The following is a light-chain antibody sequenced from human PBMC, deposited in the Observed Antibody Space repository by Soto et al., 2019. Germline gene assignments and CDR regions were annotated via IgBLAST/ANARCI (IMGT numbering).Light chain of an antibody. CDR1: QSVSSN. V-gene: IGKV3-15*01. CDR2: GAS. Sequence: EIVLTQSPGTLSLSPGERATLSCRASQSVSSNLAWYQQKPGQAPRLLIYGASTRATGIPARFSGSESGTEFTLTISSLQSEDFAVYYCQQYNNWPPTFGQGTKVDIK. J-gene: IGKJ1*01. CDR3: QQYNNWPPT.